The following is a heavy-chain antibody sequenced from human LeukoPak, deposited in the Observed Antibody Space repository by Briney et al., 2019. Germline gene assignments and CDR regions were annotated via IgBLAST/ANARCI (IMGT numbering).Heavy chain of an antibody. CDR1: GFTFSSYS. Sequence: NTGGSLRLSCAASGFTFSSYSMNWVRQAPGKGLEWVSSISSSSSYIYYADSVKGRFTISRDNAKNSLYLQMNSLRAEDTAVYYCARGGMNDASYLHFDYWGQGTLATVSS. V-gene: IGHV3-21*01. J-gene: IGHJ4*02. CDR2: ISSSSSYI. D-gene: IGHD3-16*02. CDR3: ARGGMNDASYLHFDY.